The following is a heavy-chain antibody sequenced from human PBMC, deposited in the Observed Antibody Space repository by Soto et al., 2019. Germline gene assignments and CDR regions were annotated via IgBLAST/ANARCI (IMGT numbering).Heavy chain of an antibody. CDR3: ARQLTGDDIAVAGTLGEYWFDP. CDR2: IIPIFGTA. Sequence: ASVKVSCKASGGTFSSYAISWVRQAPGQGLEWMGGIIPIFGTANYAQKFQGRVTITADESTSTAYMELSSLRSEDTAVYYCARQLTGDDIAVAGTLGEYWFDPWGQGTLVTVSS. V-gene: IGHV1-69*13. D-gene: IGHD6-19*01. CDR1: GGTFSSYA. J-gene: IGHJ5*02.